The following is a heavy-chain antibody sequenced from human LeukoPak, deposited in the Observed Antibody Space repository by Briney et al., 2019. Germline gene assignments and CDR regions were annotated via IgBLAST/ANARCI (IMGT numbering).Heavy chain of an antibody. D-gene: IGHD3-10*01. V-gene: IGHV1-69*06. CDR2: IIPIFGTA. Sequence: GSSVKVSCKASGGTFSSYAISWVRQAPGQGLEWMGGIIPIFGTANYAQKFQGRVTITADKSTSTAYMELSSLRSEDTAVYYCARDLGYGSGRLDYYYMDVWGKGTTVTVSS. CDR1: GGTFSSYA. CDR3: ARDLGYGSGRLDYYYMDV. J-gene: IGHJ6*03.